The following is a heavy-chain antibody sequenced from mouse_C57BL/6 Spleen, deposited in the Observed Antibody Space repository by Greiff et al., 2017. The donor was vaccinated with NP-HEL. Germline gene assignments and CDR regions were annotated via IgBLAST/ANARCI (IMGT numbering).Heavy chain of an antibody. CDR2: IDPSDSYT. CDR3: ARYYAWYFDV. Sequence: VQLQQPGAELVMPGASVKLSCKASGYTFTSYWMHWVKQRPGQGLEWIGEIDPSDSYTNYNQKFKGKSTLTVDKSSSTAYMQLSSLTSEDSAVYYCARYYAWYFDVWGTGTTVTVSS. J-gene: IGHJ1*03. V-gene: IGHV1-69*01. D-gene: IGHD1-1*01. CDR1: GYTFTSYW.